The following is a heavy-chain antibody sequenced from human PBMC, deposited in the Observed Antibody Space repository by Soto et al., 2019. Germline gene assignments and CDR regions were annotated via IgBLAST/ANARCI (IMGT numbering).Heavy chain of an antibody. CDR3: ARGGRGNRYGRDAFDI. CDR1: GGSTNMYY. J-gene: IGHJ3*02. Sequence: SETLSLTCTVSGGSTNMYYWSWIRQPPGKGLEWIGYIYHTGSTNYNPYLKSRVTISVDTSKNQFSLKLSSVTAADTAVYYCARGGRGNRYGRDAFDIWGQGTMVTVSS. V-gene: IGHV4-59*01. D-gene: IGHD5-18*01. CDR2: IYHTGST.